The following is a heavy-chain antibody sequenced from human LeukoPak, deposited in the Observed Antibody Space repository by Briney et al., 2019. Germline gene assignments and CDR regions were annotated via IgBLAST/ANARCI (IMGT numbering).Heavy chain of an antibody. J-gene: IGHJ4*02. V-gene: IGHV3-11*01. CDR1: GFTFSDYY. Sequence: PGGSLRLSCAASGFTFSDYYTSWIRQAPGKGLEWVSYISSSGSTIYYADSVKGRFTISRDNAKNSLYLQMNSLRAEDTAVYYCARIMVRGVISDYWGQGTLVTVSS. CDR3: ARIMVRGVISDY. D-gene: IGHD3-10*01. CDR2: ISSSGSTI.